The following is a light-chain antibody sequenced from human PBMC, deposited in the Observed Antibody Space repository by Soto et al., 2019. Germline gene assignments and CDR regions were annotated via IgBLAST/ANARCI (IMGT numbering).Light chain of an antibody. CDR3: AAWDDSLSGQV. Sequence: QSVLTQPPSASGTPGQRITISCSGSTSNIGSNSVFWYQHLPGTAHKLLIYRSNQRASGVADRFSASKSGTSASLAISGRRSEDEADYYCAAWDDSLSGQVFGGGTKLTVL. V-gene: IGLV1-47*01. CDR1: TSNIGSNS. J-gene: IGLJ2*01. CDR2: RSN.